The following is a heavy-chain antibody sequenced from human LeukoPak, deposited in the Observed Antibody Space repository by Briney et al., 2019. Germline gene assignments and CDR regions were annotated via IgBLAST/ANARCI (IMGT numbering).Heavy chain of an antibody. D-gene: IGHD6-13*01. Sequence: ASVKVSCKASGYTFTGYYMHWVRQAPGQGLEWMGWINPNSGGTNYAQKFQGRVTMTRDTAISTAYMELSRLRSDDTAVYYCATIAEAVSVDQFDYWGQGTLVTVSS. CDR2: INPNSGGT. J-gene: IGHJ4*02. V-gene: IGHV1-2*02. CDR1: GYTFTGYY. CDR3: ATIAEAVSVDQFDY.